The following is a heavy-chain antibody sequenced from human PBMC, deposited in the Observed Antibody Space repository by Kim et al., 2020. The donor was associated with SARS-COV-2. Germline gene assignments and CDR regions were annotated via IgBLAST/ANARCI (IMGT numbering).Heavy chain of an antibody. D-gene: IGHD6-13*01. Sequence: GGSLRLSCTASGFTFGDYAMSWVRQAPGKGLEWVGFIRSKAYGGTTEYAASVKGRFTISRDDSKSIAYLQMNSLKTEDTAVYYCTRLSSWLYYFDYWGQGTLVTVSS. V-gene: IGHV3-49*04. J-gene: IGHJ4*02. CDR2: IRSKAYGGTT. CDR3: TRLSSWLYYFDY. CDR1: GFTFGDYA.